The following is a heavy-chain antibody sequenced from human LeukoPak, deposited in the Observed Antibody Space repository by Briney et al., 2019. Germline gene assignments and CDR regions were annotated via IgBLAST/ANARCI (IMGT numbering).Heavy chain of an antibody. CDR2: ISGSGGST. Sequence: ESGGSLRLSCAASGFTFSSYAMSWVRQAPGKGLEWVSAISGSGGSTYYADSVKGRFTISRDNAKNSLYLQMNSLRAEDTAVYYCARRVPAATPQCYAFDIWGQGTMVTVSS. CDR1: GFTFSSYA. D-gene: IGHD2-15*01. J-gene: IGHJ3*02. CDR3: ARRVPAATPQCYAFDI. V-gene: IGHV3-23*01.